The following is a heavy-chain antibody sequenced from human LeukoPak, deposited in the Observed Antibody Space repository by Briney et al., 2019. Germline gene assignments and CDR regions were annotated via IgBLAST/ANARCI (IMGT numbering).Heavy chain of an antibody. Sequence: GASVKLSCKASGGSFSSYAISWVRQGPGQGLEWMGGIIPIFGTANYAQKFQGRVTITADESTSTAYMELSSLSSEDTAVYYCARGGGSYVPFDYSGQGTLVTVSS. CDR1: GGSFSSYA. CDR3: ARGGGSYVPFDY. J-gene: IGHJ4*02. V-gene: IGHV1-69*13. D-gene: IGHD2-15*01. CDR2: IIPIFGTA.